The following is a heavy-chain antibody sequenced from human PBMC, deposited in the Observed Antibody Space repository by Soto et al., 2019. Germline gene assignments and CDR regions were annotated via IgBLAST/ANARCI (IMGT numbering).Heavy chain of an antibody. V-gene: IGHV3-33*01. J-gene: IGHJ5*02. CDR2: IWYDGSNK. Sequence: PGGSLRLSCAASGFTFSSYGMHWVRQAPGKGLEWVAVIWYDGSNKYYADSVKGRFTISRDNSKNTLYLQMNSLRAEDTAVYYCARESGQWTIFGVVTSNWFDPWGQGTLVTVSS. CDR1: GFTFSSYG. D-gene: IGHD3-3*01. CDR3: ARESGQWTIFGVVTSNWFDP.